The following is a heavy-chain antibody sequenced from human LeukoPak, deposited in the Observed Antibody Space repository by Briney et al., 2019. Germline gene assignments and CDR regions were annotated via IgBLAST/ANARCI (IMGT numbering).Heavy chain of an antibody. CDR3: ARHLYYDSSGYWSD. Sequence: SETLSLTCTVSGGFISSYYWSWIRQPPGKGLEWIGYIYYSGSTNYNPSLKSRVTISVDTSKNQFSLKLSSVTAADTAVYYCARHLYYDSSGYWSDWGQGTLVTVSS. J-gene: IGHJ4*02. CDR1: GGFISSYY. V-gene: IGHV4-59*08. D-gene: IGHD3-22*01. CDR2: IYYSGST.